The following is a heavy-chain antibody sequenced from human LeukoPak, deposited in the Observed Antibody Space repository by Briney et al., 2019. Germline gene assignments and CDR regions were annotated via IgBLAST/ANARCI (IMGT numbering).Heavy chain of an antibody. D-gene: IGHD6-19*01. CDR1: GFTFSSYT. J-gene: IGHJ4*02. CDR2: INHSGST. CDR3: ARGSYSSGWSALDY. V-gene: IGHV4-34*01. Sequence: GSLRLSCAASGFTFSSYTMNWVRQAPGKGLEWIGEINHSGSTNYNPSLKSRVTISVDTSKNQFSLKLSSVTAADTAVYYCARGSYSSGWSALDYWGQGILVTVSS.